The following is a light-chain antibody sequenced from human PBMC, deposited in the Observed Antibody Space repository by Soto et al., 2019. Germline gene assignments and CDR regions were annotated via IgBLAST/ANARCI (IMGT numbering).Light chain of an antibody. CDR1: QSVSSSY. V-gene: IGKV3-20*01. J-gene: IGKJ5*01. CDR2: DAS. Sequence: NQSPGTLSLSPGERAPLSCRASQSVSSSYLAWYQQKPGQAPRLLIYDASSRATGIPDRFSGSGSGTDFTLTISRLEPEDFAVYYCQQYGSSPPITFGQGTRLEI. CDR3: QQYGSSPPIT.